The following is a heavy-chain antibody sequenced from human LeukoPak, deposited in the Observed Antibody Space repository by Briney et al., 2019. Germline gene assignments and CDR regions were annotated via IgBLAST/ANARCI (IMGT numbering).Heavy chain of an antibody. D-gene: IGHD3-10*01. CDR1: GGSISSDSYY. Sequence: PSETLSLTCTVSGGSISSDSYYWGWLRQPPGTGLEWIGSIYYSGSTYYNPSLRSRVTISVDTSKNQFSLKLSSVTAADTAVYYCARPGSSRGYYGMDVWGQGTTVIVSS. V-gene: IGHV4-39*01. J-gene: IGHJ6*02. CDR3: ARPGSSRGYYGMDV. CDR2: IYYSGST.